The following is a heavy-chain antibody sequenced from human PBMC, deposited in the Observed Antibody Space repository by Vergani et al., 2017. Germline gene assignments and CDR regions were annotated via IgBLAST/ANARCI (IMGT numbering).Heavy chain of an antibody. CDR1: GGSFSGYY. Sequence: QVQLQQWGAGLLKPSETLSLTCAVYGGSFSGYYWSWIRQPPGKGLEWVGEINHSGSTNYNPYLKSRVTISVDTSNNQFSLKLSSVTAADTAVYYCARAGSYWYFDLWGRGTLVTVSS. V-gene: IGHV4-34*01. J-gene: IGHJ2*01. CDR3: ARAGSYWYFDL. D-gene: IGHD3-10*01. CDR2: INHSGST.